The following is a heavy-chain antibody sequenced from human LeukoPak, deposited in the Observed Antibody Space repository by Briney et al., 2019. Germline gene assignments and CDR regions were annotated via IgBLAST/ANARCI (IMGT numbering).Heavy chain of an antibody. CDR1: GFTFSSYG. J-gene: IGHJ4*02. D-gene: IGHD3-10*01. V-gene: IGHV3-30*02. CDR3: AKGDPYGSGSYPVDY. Sequence: GGSLRLSCAASGFTFSSYGMHWARQAPGKGLEWVAVIWYDGSNKYYADSVKGRFTISRDNSKNTLYLQMNSLRPEDTAVYYCAKGDPYGSGSYPVDYWGQGTLVTVSS. CDR2: IWYDGSNK.